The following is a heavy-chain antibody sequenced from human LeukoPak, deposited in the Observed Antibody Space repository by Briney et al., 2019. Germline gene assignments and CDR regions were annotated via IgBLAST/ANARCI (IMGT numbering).Heavy chain of an antibody. CDR2: INHSGST. CDR3: ARKPPRPYYYDSSGYRFDY. D-gene: IGHD3-22*01. J-gene: IGHJ4*02. V-gene: IGHV4-34*01. CDR1: GGSISSYY. Sequence: SETLSLTCTVSGGSISSYYWSWIRQPPGKGLEWIGEINHSGSTNYNPSLKSRVTISVDTSKNQFSLKLSSVTAADTAVYYCARKPPRPYYYDSSGYRFDYWCQGTLVTVSS.